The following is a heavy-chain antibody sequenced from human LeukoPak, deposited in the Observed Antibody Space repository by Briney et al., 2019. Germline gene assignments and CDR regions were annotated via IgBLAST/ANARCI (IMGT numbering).Heavy chain of an antibody. CDR3: ARDRGVAAAVTFDY. Sequence: SETLSLTCTVSGGFISSSSYYWGWIRQPPGKGLEWIGSMYSSGSTYYNPSLKSRVTYSVNTSKNQFSLKLNSVTAADTAVYYCARDRGVAAAVTFDYWGQGTLVTVSS. D-gene: IGHD6-13*01. J-gene: IGHJ4*02. CDR1: GGFISSSSYY. CDR2: MYSSGST. V-gene: IGHV4-39*07.